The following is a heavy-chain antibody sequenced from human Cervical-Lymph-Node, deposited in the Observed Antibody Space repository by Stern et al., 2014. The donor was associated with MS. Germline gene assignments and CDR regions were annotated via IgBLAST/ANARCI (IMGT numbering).Heavy chain of an antibody. V-gene: IGHV1-69*01. Sequence: VQLVESGAEATKPGSSVKVSCKASGGTFSRLGISWVRQAPGHGLEWVGVISPVFDKTNYAPKFQGRVPMTADESTSTAYMELSGLRSEDTAIYYCATERSNNYAFDRWGQGTLVTVSS. J-gene: IGHJ4*02. CDR2: ISPVFDKT. CDR3: ATERSNNYAFDR. CDR1: GGTFSRLG. D-gene: IGHD3-16*01.